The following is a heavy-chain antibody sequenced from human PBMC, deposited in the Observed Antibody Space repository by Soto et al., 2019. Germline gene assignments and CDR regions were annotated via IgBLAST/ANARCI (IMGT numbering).Heavy chain of an antibody. CDR1: AGSISSGGYY. CDR3: AREPLT. J-gene: IGHJ4*02. Sequence: QVQLQESGPGLVKPSQTLSLTCTVSAGSISSGGYYWNWIRQHPGKGLEWIGYIYYSGSTYYNPSFKSRVTISVDTSKNQFSLKLSSVTAADTAVYYCAREPLTWGQGTLDTVSS. V-gene: IGHV4-31*03. CDR2: IYYSGST.